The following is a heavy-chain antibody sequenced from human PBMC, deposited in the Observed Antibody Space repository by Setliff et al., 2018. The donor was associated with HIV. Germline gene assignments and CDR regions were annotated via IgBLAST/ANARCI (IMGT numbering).Heavy chain of an antibody. CDR3: ARTRYFYDSSDRYWVIDS. CDR2: FYYNGDS. J-gene: IGHJ5*01. Sequence: SETLSLTCTVSGDSVNDRSYFWGWIRQPPGKGLEWIGTFYYNGDSRYNPSLKSRVTISVDTSKNQFSLKLTSVTAADTAAYFCARTRYFYDSSDRYWVIDSWGQGTLVTVSS. V-gene: IGHV4-39*07. CDR1: GDSVNDRSYF. D-gene: IGHD3-22*01.